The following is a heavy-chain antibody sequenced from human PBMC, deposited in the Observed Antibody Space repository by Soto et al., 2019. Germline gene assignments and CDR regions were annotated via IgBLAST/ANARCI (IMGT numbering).Heavy chain of an antibody. Sequence: HPGGSLRLSCAASGFTFSSYGMHWVRQAPGKGLEWVAVIWYDGSNKYYADSVKGRFTISRDNSKNTLYLQMNSLRAEDTAVYYCARDDVIAAAGIWYYYYGMDVWGQGTTVTVSS. J-gene: IGHJ6*02. CDR1: GFTFSSYG. CDR3: ARDDVIAAAGIWYYYYGMDV. V-gene: IGHV3-33*01. D-gene: IGHD6-13*01. CDR2: IWYDGSNK.